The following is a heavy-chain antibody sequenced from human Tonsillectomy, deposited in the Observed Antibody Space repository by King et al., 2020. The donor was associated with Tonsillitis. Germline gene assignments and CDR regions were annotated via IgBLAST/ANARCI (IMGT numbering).Heavy chain of an antibody. CDR1: GGTFSSYA. D-gene: IGHD2-21*02. Sequence: QLVQSGAEVKKPGSSVKVSCKASGGTFSSYAISWVRQAPGQGLEWMGGIIPIFGTANYAQKFQGRVTITADESTSTAYMELSSLRSEDTAVYYCAREGNYCGGDCYEDWYFDLWGRGTLVTVSS. CDR3: AREGNYCGGDCYEDWYFDL. CDR2: IIPIFGTA. V-gene: IGHV1-69*12. J-gene: IGHJ2*01.